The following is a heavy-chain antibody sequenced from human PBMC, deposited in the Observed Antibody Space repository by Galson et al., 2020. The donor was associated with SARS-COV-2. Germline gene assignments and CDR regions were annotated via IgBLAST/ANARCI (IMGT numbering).Heavy chain of an antibody. Sequence: SGPTLVKPTQTLTLTCTVSGFSLSNRGVGLGWIRKPPGKALEWLGVIYWDDDKRYRPSLKTRLTITKDTTRNQVVLTLAHVDPADTGTYFCAHIGPNSAVGAGYHYYGLDVWGPGTTVAVS. J-gene: IGHJ6*02. D-gene: IGHD6-19*01. CDR3: AHIGPNSAVGAGYHYYGLDV. V-gene: IGHV2-5*02. CDR2: IYWDDDK. CDR1: GFSLSNRGVG.